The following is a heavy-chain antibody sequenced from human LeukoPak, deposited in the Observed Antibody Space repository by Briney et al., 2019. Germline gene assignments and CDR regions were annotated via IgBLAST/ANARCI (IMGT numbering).Heavy chain of an antibody. J-gene: IGHJ4*02. CDR1: GGSMNTYY. Sequence: SETLSLTCTVSGGSMNTYYWTWIRQPAGKGLQWIGYIYPSSFTNYNPSLESRVTMSVDTSKNQFSLKLTSVTAADTAVYYCARIGGVAAAGYYFDYWGQGTLVTVSS. V-gene: IGHV4-4*07. CDR3: ARIGGVAAAGYYFDY. D-gene: IGHD6-13*01. CDR2: IYPSSFT.